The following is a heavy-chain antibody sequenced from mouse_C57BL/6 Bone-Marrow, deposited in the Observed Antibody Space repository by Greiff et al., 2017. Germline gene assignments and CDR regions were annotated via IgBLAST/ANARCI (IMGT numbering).Heavy chain of an antibody. CDR3: ARTYDYAVYAMDY. J-gene: IGHJ4*01. V-gene: IGHV1-64*01. Sequence: VQLQQPGAELVKPGASVKLSCKASGYTFTSYWMHWVKQRPGQGLEWIGMIHPNSGSTNYNEKFKSKATLTVDKSSSTAYMQLSSLTSEDSAVYYCARTYDYAVYAMDYWGKGTSVTVSS. D-gene: IGHD2-4*01. CDR1: GYTFTSYW. CDR2: IHPNSGST.